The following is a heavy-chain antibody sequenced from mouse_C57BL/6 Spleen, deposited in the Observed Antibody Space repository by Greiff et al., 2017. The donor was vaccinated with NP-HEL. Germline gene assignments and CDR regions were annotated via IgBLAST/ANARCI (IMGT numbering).Heavy chain of an antibody. J-gene: IGHJ4*01. V-gene: IGHV3-6*01. CDR2: ISYDGSN. D-gene: IGHD2-5*01. CDR3: ARVSNHQTMDY. Sequence: EVKLQESGPGLVKPSQSLSLTCSVTGYSITSGYYWNWIRQFPGNKLEWMGYISYDGSNNYNPSLKNRISITRDTSKNQFFLKLNSVTTEDTATYYCARVSNHQTMDYWGQGTSVTVSS. CDR1: GYSITSGYY.